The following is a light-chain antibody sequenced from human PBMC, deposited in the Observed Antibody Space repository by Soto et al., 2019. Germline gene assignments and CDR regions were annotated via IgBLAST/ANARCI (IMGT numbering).Light chain of an antibody. CDR1: SSDVGGYNY. CDR3: TSYVGGNNHYV. V-gene: IGLV2-8*01. J-gene: IGLJ1*01. Sequence: QSVLTQPPSASGSPGQSVTISCTGTSSDVGGYNYVSWYQQHPGKAPKVVIYEVSKRPSGVPDRFSGSKSGNTASLTVSGLQAEYEADYYCTSYVGGNNHYVFGTGTKLTVL. CDR2: EVS.